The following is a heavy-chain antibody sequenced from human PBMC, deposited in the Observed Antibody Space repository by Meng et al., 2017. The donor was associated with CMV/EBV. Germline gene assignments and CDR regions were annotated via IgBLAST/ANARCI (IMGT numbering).Heavy chain of an antibody. CDR1: GFTFSSYW. Sequence: GESLKISCAASGFTFSSYWMSWVRQALGKGLEWVANIKQDGSEKYYVDSVKGRFTISRDNAKNSLYLQMNSLRAEDTAVYYCARGNNYDFWSGDAFDIWGQGTMVTVSS. CDR2: IKQDGSEK. CDR3: ARGNNYDFWSGDAFDI. D-gene: IGHD3-3*01. J-gene: IGHJ3*02. V-gene: IGHV3-7*01.